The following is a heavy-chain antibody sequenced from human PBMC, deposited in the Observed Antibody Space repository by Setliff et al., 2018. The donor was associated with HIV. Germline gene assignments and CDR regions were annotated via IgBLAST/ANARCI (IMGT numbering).Heavy chain of an antibody. D-gene: IGHD3-9*01. CDR2: ISSSSSTI. J-gene: IGHJ5*02. CDR3: ARDSRYFEMDWWFDP. CDR1: GFTFSTYS. V-gene: IGHV3-48*01. Sequence: PGGSLRLSCAASGFTFSTYSMNWVRQAPGKGLEWISYISSSSSTIYYADSVKGRFTISRDNAKNSLYLQMNSLRAEDTAVYYCARDSRYFEMDWWFDPWGQGTLVTVSS.